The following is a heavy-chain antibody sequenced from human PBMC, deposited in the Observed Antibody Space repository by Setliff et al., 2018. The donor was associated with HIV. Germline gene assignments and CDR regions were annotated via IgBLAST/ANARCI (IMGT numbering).Heavy chain of an antibody. V-gene: IGHV3-33*08. CDR1: GFTFSSYG. CDR2: IWHDGSDK. Sequence: LRLSCAASGFTFSSYGMHWVRQAPGKGLDWVATIWHDGSDKYYEDSRKGRFTISRDNSNDTLFLQIDSLRAEDTAVYFCVRAGYSSGWYRRGGFYFDFWGQGTLVTVSS. D-gene: IGHD6-19*01. CDR3: VRAGYSSGWYRRGGFYFDF. J-gene: IGHJ4*02.